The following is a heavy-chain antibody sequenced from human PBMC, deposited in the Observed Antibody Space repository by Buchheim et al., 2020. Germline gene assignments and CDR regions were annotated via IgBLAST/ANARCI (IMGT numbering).Heavy chain of an antibody. J-gene: IGHJ6*02. CDR1: GFMFSTYW. Sequence: EVQLVESGGVLVQPGGSLRLSCAASGFMFSTYWMSWVRQAPGKGLEWVANIKQDGSEKNYVDSVEGRFTISRDNAKNSLDLQMNRLIVEDTGVYFCVRASSTVRAYYYGMDVWCQGTT. CDR3: VRASSTVRAYYYGMDV. V-gene: IGHV3-7*04. D-gene: IGHD4-11*01. CDR2: IKQDGSEK.